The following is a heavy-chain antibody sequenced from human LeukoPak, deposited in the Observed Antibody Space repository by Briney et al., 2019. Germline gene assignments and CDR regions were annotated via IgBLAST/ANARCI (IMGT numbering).Heavy chain of an antibody. CDR2: IYYSGST. D-gene: IGHD4-23*01. Sequence: SETLSLTCTVSGGSISSNNYNWGWIRQPPGKGLEWIGNIYYSGSTYYNPSLKSRVTISVDTSKNQFSLKLSSVTAADTAVYYCARPNDYGGTAPHYAFDIWGQGTMVTISS. V-gene: IGHV4-39*07. CDR1: GGSISSNNYN. CDR3: ARPNDYGGTAPHYAFDI. J-gene: IGHJ3*02.